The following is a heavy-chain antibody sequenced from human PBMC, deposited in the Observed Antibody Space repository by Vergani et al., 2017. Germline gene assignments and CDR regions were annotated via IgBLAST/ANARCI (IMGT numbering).Heavy chain of an antibody. CDR3: ANPKRGVGNQDAFDI. CDR1: GFTFSSYG. V-gene: IGHV3-33*06. CDR2: IWYDGSNK. Sequence: QVQLVESGGGVVQPGRSLRLSCAASGFTFSSYGMHWVRQAPGKGLEWVAVIWYDGSNKYYADSVKGRFTISRDNSKNTLYLQMNSLRAEDTAVYYCANPKRGVGNQDAFDIWGQGTMVTVSS. D-gene: IGHD3-10*01. J-gene: IGHJ3*02.